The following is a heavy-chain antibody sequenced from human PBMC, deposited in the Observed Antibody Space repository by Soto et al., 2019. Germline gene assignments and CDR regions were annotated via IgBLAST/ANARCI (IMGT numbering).Heavy chain of an antibody. CDR2: ISSNGVSM. Sequence: GSLRLSCVASGFTFSDYYMTWIRQAPGKGLEWVSYISSNGVSMYYGDSVKGRFTISRDDAENSLHLQMNSLRAEDTAVYYCARLASLGHSYYFGMDVWGQGTTVTVSS. CDR3: ARLASLGHSYYFGMDV. V-gene: IGHV3-11*01. CDR1: GFTFSDYY. J-gene: IGHJ6*02.